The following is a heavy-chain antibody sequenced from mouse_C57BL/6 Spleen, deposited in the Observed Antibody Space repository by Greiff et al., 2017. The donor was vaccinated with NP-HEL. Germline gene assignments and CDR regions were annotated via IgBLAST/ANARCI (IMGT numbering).Heavy chain of an antibody. CDR1: GYTFTGYW. V-gene: IGHV1-9*01. D-gene: IGHD1-1*01. CDR3: AQMESYDSSSWFAY. J-gene: IGHJ3*01. CDR2: ILPGSGST. Sequence: QVQLKESGAELMKPGASVKLSCKATGYTFTGYWIEWVKQRPGHGLEWIGEILPGSGSTNYNEKFKGKATFTVDTSSNTAYMQLSSLTTEDSAIYYCAQMESYDSSSWFAYWGQGTLVTVSA.